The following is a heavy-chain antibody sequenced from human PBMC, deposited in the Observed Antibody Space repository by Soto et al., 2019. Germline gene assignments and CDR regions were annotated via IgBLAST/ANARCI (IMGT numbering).Heavy chain of an antibody. Sequence: GGSLRLSCAASGFIFRSYGMHWVRQAPGKGLEWVAAISYDGSNKYYADSVKGRFTISRDNSKNTLYLQMNSLRAEDTALYYCAKDTLQYSSGWSWFDPWGQGTLVTVSS. CDR3: AKDTLQYSSGWSWFDP. CDR2: ISYDGSNK. CDR1: GFIFRSYG. J-gene: IGHJ5*02. D-gene: IGHD6-19*01. V-gene: IGHV3-30*18.